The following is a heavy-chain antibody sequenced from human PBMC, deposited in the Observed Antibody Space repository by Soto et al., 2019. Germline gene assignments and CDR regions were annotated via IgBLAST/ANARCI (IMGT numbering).Heavy chain of an antibody. V-gene: IGHV3-72*01. Sequence: LRLSCAGSGFTLSGHYIDWVRQAPGKGLEWVGRSRDKPQGYSTAYAASVKGRFTTSRDESKNSAYLQMNSLKTEDTAVYYCVRATYFSDSSGYTRCLDYWGQGTLVTVSS. CDR3: VRATYFSDSSGYTRCLDY. CDR1: GFTLSGHY. J-gene: IGHJ4*02. CDR2: SRDKPQGYST. D-gene: IGHD3-22*01.